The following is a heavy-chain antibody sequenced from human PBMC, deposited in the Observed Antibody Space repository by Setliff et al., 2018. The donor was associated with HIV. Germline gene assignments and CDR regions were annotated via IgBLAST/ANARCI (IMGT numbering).Heavy chain of an antibody. CDR1: GYSMSSGYY. CDR3: ARDFRRYNSPCRFDP. D-gene: IGHD6-13*01. Sequence: KTSETLSLTCGVSGYSMSSGYYWGWIRQPPGKGLEWIGNVYHTGSTYYNPSLKSRVTISEDTSKNQFSLKLSSVTAADTAVYYCARDFRRYNSPCRFDPWGQGTLVTVSS. V-gene: IGHV4-38-2*02. CDR2: VYHTGST. J-gene: IGHJ5*02.